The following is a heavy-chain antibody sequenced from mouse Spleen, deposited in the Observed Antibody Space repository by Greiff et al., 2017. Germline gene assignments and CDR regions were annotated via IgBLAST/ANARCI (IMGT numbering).Heavy chain of an antibody. D-gene: IGHD1-1*01. Sequence: VQLKQSVAELVRPGASVKLSCTASGFNITNTYMHWVKQRPEQGLEWIGRIDPANGNTKYAPKFQGKATITADTSSNTAYLQLSSLTSEDTAIYYCATVVATRNYYAMDYWGQGTSVTVSS. CDR2: IDPANGNT. CDR1: GFNITNTY. V-gene: IGHV14-3*01. J-gene: IGHJ4*01. CDR3: ATVVATRNYYAMDY.